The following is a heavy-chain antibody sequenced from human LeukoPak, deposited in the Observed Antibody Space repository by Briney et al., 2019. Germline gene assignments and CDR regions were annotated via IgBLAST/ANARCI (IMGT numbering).Heavy chain of an antibody. D-gene: IGHD4-17*01. Sequence: GVSLKLSCAASGFTFTGSAMHWVRQVSGKGLEWVGRIRSKANSYATAYAASVKGRFTVSRDDSKNTAYLQMDSLETEDTAVYYCTRLWDYGDYSGPFDYWGQGTLVTVSS. J-gene: IGHJ4*02. V-gene: IGHV3-73*01. CDR2: IRSKANSYAT. CDR1: GFTFTGSA. CDR3: TRLWDYGDYSGPFDY.